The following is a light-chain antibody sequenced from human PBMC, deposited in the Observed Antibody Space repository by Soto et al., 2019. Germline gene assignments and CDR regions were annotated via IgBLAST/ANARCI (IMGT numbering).Light chain of an antibody. CDR3: MQALQSLT. CDR2: FGS. CDR1: QSLLYNNTYNY. Sequence: EIVMTQYPLTLPVTPGEPASISCRSSQSLLYNNTYNYLDWYVQKPGQSPQLLIYFGSNRAPGVPDRFSGSGSGTDFTLKINRVEAEDVGTHYCMQALQSLTFGQGTRLEIK. J-gene: IGKJ5*01. V-gene: IGKV2-28*01.